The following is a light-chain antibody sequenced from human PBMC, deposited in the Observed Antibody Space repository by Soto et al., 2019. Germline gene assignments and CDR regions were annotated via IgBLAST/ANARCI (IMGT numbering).Light chain of an antibody. CDR3: VLYMGGGIYG. Sequence: QAVVTQEPSFSVSPGGTVTLTCGLSSGSVSTNYYPSWYQQTPGQAPRTLIYSTNTRSSGVPDRFSGSILGNRAALTITGAQADDESDYYCVLYMGGGIYGFGTGTKVTVL. J-gene: IGLJ1*01. V-gene: IGLV8-61*01. CDR1: SGSVSTNYY. CDR2: STN.